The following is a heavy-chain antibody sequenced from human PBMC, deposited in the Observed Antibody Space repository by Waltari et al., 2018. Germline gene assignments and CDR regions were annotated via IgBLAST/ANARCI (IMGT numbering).Heavy chain of an antibody. CDR3: ARRKGYCTSSTCPPVQGYFGY. Sequence: QVQLVQSGAEVKKPGASVTIACKASGYMFTNYYMYWARQAPGQGLEWMGCSNPNRGGTNHAQKFQGRVTMTRDTSISTAYMELTRLRSDDTAVYFCARRKGYCTSSTCPPVQGYFGYWGQGTLVTVSS. J-gene: IGHJ4*02. D-gene: IGHD2-2*01. V-gene: IGHV1-2*02. CDR1: GYMFTNYY. CDR2: SNPNRGGT.